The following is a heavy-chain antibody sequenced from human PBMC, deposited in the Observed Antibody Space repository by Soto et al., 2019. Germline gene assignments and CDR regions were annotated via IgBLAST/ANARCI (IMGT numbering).Heavy chain of an antibody. J-gene: IGHJ6*02. CDR2: ISRSSTGI. CDR1: GFTFSLYS. CDR3: ATAVTWGLDV. D-gene: IGHD3-10*01. Sequence: EVQLVESGGGLVQPGGSLRLSCAASGFTFSLYSMSWVRQAPGKGLEWVSYISRSSTGIHYADSVKGRFTISRDDATNSMHLQMNSRRDGDTAVYYCATAVTWGLDVWGQGTTVSISS. V-gene: IGHV3-48*02.